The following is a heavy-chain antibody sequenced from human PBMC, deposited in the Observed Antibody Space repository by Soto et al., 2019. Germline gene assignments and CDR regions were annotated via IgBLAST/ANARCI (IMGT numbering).Heavy chain of an antibody. CDR3: ARGSGQQLSFRI. CDR1: GGSISSYY. J-gene: IGHJ3*02. V-gene: IGHV4-59*01. Sequence: SETLSLTCTVSGGSISSYYWSWIRQPPGKGLEWIGYIYYSGSTNYNPSLKSRVTISVDTSKNQFSLKLSSVTAADTAVYYCARGSGQQLSFRIWGQGTMVTVSS. CDR2: IYYSGST. D-gene: IGHD6-13*01.